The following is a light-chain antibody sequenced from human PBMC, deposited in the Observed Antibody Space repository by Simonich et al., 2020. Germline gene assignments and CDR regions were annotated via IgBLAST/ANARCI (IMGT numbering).Light chain of an antibody. CDR1: QGISSS. Sequence: DIQLTQSPSFLSASVGDRVTITCRTSQGISSSLAWYQQKPGKAPKLLIYAAYTLQSGVPSRFSGSGSGTEFTLTISSLQPEDFATYYCQQLNSYPFFGPGTKVDIK. J-gene: IGKJ3*01. CDR3: QQLNSYPF. V-gene: IGKV1-9*01. CDR2: AAY.